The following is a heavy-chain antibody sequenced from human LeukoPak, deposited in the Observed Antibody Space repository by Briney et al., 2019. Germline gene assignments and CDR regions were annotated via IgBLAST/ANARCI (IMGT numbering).Heavy chain of an antibody. CDR1: GYSLTELS. D-gene: IGHD3-9*01. J-gene: IGHJ6*02. Sequence: GASVTVSCKVSGYSLTELSIHWVRQAPGKGLEWMGCIGPGDGETNYAQKFQGRVTMTEDTSTDTAYMELSSLRSDDTAVYYCATTRLVPLYYYGMDVWGQGTTVAVSS. CDR3: ATTRLVPLYYYGMDV. V-gene: IGHV1-24*01. CDR2: IGPGDGET.